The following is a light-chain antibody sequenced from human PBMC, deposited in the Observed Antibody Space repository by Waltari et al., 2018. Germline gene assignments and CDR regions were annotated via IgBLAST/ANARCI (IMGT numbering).Light chain of an antibody. Sequence: QSALTQPASVSGSPGQSITLTCPGTSNTVGSYDLVSWYQFRPGEVPKLLIYEVIKRSSGVSDRFSGSKSDNTASLTISRLQAEDEAAYYCCSYAASAPTLVFGGGTNLTVL. J-gene: IGLJ3*02. CDR3: CSYAASAPTLV. V-gene: IGLV2-23*02. CDR1: SNTVGSYDL. CDR2: EVI.